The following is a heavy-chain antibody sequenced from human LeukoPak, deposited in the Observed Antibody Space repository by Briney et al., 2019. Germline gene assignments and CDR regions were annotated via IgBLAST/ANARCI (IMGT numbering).Heavy chain of an antibody. Sequence: SSEKVSHMASVYTGSIYASSWGRQGPGQGLERMGGVIPIFGGANDAQKFQGRVTITTDVSTSTAYMELSSLRSEDAAVYYCASPNSPWSVYYGAGWDYYYIDVWGKGTTVTVSS. D-gene: IGHD3-3*01. CDR1: VYTGSIYA. V-gene: IGHV1-69*05. J-gene: IGHJ6*03. CDR2: VIPIFGGA. CDR3: ASPNSPWSVYYGAGWDYYYIDV.